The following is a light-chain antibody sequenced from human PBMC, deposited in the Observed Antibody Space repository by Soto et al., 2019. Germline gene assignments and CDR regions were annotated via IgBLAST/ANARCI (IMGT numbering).Light chain of an antibody. CDR2: DVS. Sequence: DIQMTQSPSTLSASVRDRVTITCRASQIISSWLAWYQQKPGNAPKHLIYDVSTLESGVPSRFSGSGSRTEFTLTISSLQPDDFATYYCQQYHSYPWTFGQGTKVEVK. V-gene: IGKV1-5*01. J-gene: IGKJ1*01. CDR3: QQYHSYPWT. CDR1: QIISSW.